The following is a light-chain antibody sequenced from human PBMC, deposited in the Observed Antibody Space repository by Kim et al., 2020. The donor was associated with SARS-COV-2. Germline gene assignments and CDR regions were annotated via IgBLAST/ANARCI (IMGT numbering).Light chain of an antibody. CDR1: QSVGKNY. J-gene: IGKJ2*01. Sequence: EMGLPQSPGTLPLSPGERVTLSCRASQSVGKNYLAWYQQKPGQAPRLLIYDASNRATGIPDRFSGSGSGTDFTVTISRLEPEDFAVYYCQQYATSPRTFGQGTKLEI. CDR3: QQYATSPRT. CDR2: DAS. V-gene: IGKV3-20*01.